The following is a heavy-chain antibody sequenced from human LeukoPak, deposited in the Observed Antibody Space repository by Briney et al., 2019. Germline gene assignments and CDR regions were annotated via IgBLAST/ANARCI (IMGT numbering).Heavy chain of an antibody. Sequence: PSETLSLTCAVYGGSFSGYYWSWIRQPPGKGLEWIGEINHSGSTNYNPSLKSRVTISVDTSKNQFSLKLSSVTAADPAVYYCARATYYYGSGSYSYYMDVWGKGTTVTISS. CDR1: GGSFSGYY. CDR3: ARATYYYGSGSYSYYMDV. CDR2: INHSGST. J-gene: IGHJ6*03. V-gene: IGHV4-34*01. D-gene: IGHD3-10*01.